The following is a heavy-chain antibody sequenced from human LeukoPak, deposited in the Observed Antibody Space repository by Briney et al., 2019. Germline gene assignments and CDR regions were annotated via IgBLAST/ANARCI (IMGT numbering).Heavy chain of an antibody. CDR2: IPYDGSNK. D-gene: IGHD5-18*01. J-gene: IGHJ4*02. CDR3: ASYGYSLSINGELDY. CDR1: GFTFSSYA. V-gene: IGHV3-30-3*01. Sequence: GGSLRLSCAASGFTFSSYAMYWVRQAPGKGLEWVAVIPYDGSNKYYADSVKGRFTISRDNSKNTLYLQMNSLRAEDTAMYYCASYGYSLSINGELDYWGQGTLVTVSS.